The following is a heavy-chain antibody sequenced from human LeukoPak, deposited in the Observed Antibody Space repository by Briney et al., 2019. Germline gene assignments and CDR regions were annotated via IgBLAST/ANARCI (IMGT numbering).Heavy chain of an antibody. D-gene: IGHD1-14*01. CDR3: ARDSGSGHFDY. V-gene: IGHV4-4*07. CDR2: LSSGGST. J-gene: IGHJ4*02. CDR1: GGSISYNY. Sequence: SETLSLTCSVSGGSISYNYWSWIRQPAGKGLEWLGRLSSGGSTNYSPSLKSRLTISVDRSKNHFSLKLTSVTAADTAVYYCARDSGSGHFDYWGQGTLVTVSS.